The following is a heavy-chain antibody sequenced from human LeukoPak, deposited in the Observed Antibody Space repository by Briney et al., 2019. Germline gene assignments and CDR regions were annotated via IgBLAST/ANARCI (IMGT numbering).Heavy chain of an antibody. CDR2: INPNSGGT. D-gene: IGHD3-10*01. J-gene: IGHJ4*02. CDR1: GYTFTGYY. V-gene: IGHV1-2*02. CDR3: ARVSRELYGSGSYPFDY. Sequence: ASVKVSCKASGYTFTGYYMHWVRQAPGQGLEWMGWINPNSGGTNYAQKFQGRVTMTRDTSISTAYMELSRLRSDDTAVYYCARVSRELYGSGSYPFDYWGQGTLVTVSS.